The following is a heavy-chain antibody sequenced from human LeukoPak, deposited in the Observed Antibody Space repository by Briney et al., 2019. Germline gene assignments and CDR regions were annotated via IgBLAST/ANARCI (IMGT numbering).Heavy chain of an antibody. J-gene: IGHJ4*02. CDR3: AREVLRRSAAAGTH. D-gene: IGHD6-13*01. V-gene: IGHV1-69*13. Sequence: ASVKVSCKASGGVFTTYAVGWVRQAPGQGLEWMGGIIPIFGTANYAQKFQGRVTITADESTSTAYMELSSLRSEDTAVYYCAREVLRRSAAAGTHWGQGTLVTVSS. CDR1: GGVFTTYA. CDR2: IIPIFGTA.